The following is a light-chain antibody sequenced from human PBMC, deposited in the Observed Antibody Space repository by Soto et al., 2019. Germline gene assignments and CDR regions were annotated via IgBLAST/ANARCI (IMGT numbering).Light chain of an antibody. CDR3: QQYNSWPLFT. CDR2: GAS. Sequence: EIVMTQSPATLSVSPGERATLSCRASQSVSSNLAWYQHKPGQAPRFLIYGASTRATGVPARFSGSGSGTEFTLTISSPQSEDFAIYYCQQYNSWPLFTFGQGTKLEVK. J-gene: IGKJ2*01. V-gene: IGKV3-15*01. CDR1: QSVSSN.